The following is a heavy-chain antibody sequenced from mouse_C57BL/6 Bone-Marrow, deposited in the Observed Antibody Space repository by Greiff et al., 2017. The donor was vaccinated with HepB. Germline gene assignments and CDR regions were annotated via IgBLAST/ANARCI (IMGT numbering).Heavy chain of an antibody. CDR1: GYTFTSYW. CDR3: SIDGRFAY. Sequence: QVQLQQPGAELVMPGASVKLSCKASGYTFTSYWMHWLKQRPGQGLEWIGEIDPSDSYTNYNQKFKGKSTLTVDKSSSTAYMQLSSLTSEDSAVYYCSIDGRFAYWGQGTLITVSA. V-gene: IGHV1-69*01. J-gene: IGHJ3*01. CDR2: IDPSDSYT. D-gene: IGHD2-3*01.